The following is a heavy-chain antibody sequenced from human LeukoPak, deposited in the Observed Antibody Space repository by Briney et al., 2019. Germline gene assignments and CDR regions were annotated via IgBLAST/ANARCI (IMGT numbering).Heavy chain of an antibody. CDR3: ARKYNWNYNWFDP. CDR1: GGSISSYY. V-gene: IGHV4-59*08. CDR2: IYYSGST. Sequence: SETLSLTCTVSGGSISSYYWSWIRQPPGKGLEWIGYIYYSGSTNYNPSLKSRVTISVGTSKNQFSLKLSSVTAADTAVYYCARKYNWNYNWFDPWGQGTLVTVSS. D-gene: IGHD1-7*01. J-gene: IGHJ5*02.